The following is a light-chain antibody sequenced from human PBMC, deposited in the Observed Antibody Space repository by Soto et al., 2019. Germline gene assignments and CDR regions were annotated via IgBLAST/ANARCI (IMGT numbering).Light chain of an antibody. CDR1: QSVSSSY. CDR3: NQYGSSPQYT. CDR2: GAS. Sequence: EIVLTQSPGTLSLSPGERATLSCRASQSVSSSYLAWYQQKPGQAPRLLIYGASSRATGIPDRFSGSGSGTDFTLTISRLEPEDFAVYYCNQYGSSPQYTFGQGTKLEIK. J-gene: IGKJ2*01. V-gene: IGKV3-20*01.